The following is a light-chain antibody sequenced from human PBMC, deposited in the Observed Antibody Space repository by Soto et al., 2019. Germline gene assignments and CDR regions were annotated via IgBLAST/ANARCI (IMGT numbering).Light chain of an antibody. Sequence: DIVMTQSPDSLPVSLGERATLNCKSSQSIFYTSNSKNYVAWYQQKPGQPPKLLIYWASTRESGVPDRFSGSGSGTDFTLTINSLQAEDVAVYYCQQYYSAPYPFGQGTKLEIK. J-gene: IGKJ2*01. V-gene: IGKV4-1*01. CDR1: QSIFYTSNSKNY. CDR3: QQYYSAPYP. CDR2: WAS.